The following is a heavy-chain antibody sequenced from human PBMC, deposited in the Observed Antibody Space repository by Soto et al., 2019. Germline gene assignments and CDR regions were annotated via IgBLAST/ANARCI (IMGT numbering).Heavy chain of an antibody. CDR2: INHSGNT. J-gene: IGHJ4*02. Sequence: QVQLQQWGAGLLKPSETLSLTCAVYGGSFSGYYWTWIRHPPGTGLEWMGEINHSGNTNYNPSLKSRLTISVDTSKTQSSLKLTSVTAAGTVVYYGARDKITGHVDYWGQGTLATVSS. D-gene: IGHD2-8*02. CDR3: ARDKITGHVDY. V-gene: IGHV4-34*01. CDR1: GGSFSGYY.